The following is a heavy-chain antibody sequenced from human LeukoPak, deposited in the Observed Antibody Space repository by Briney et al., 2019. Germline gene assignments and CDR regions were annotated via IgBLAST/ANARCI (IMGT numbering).Heavy chain of an antibody. CDR1: GGSISGYY. J-gene: IGHJ4*02. V-gene: IGHV4-59*01. CDR2: IYSSGIT. D-gene: IGHD2-21*02. CDR3: TRTQDVTAIDY. Sequence: PSETLSLTCTVSGGSISGYYWSWIRQPPGKGLEWIGHIYSSGITNYNPSLQSRVTMSVDTSKNQFSLKLNSVTAADTAVYYCTRTQDVTAIDYWGQGILVTVSS.